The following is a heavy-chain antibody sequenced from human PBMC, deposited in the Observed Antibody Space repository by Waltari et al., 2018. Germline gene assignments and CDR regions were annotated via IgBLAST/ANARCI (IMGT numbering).Heavy chain of an antibody. Sequence: QVQLQESGPGLVKPSETLSLTCTVTGGSISSHYWSWIRQPPGKGLEWIGYIYYSWSTNYNPSLKSRVTISVDTSKNQFSLKLSSVTAADTAVYYCARDGGTGTPHYYYYYGMDVWGQGTTVTVSS. CDR2: IYYSWST. CDR1: GGSISSHY. D-gene: IGHD1-1*01. V-gene: IGHV4-59*11. CDR3: ARDGGTGTPHYYYYYGMDV. J-gene: IGHJ6*02.